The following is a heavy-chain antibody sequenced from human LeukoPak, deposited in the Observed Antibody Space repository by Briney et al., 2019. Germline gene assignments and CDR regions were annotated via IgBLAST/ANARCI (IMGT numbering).Heavy chain of an antibody. CDR3: AKDTEYSSSLLSDY. Sequence: GGSLRLSCAASGFTFSDYAMSWVRQAPGKGLEWVSAISGSGGSTYYADSVKGRFTISRDNSKNTLYLQMNSLRAEDTAVYYCAKDTEYSSSLLSDYWGQGTLVTVSS. CDR1: GFTFSDYA. CDR2: ISGSGGST. J-gene: IGHJ4*02. V-gene: IGHV3-23*01. D-gene: IGHD6-6*01.